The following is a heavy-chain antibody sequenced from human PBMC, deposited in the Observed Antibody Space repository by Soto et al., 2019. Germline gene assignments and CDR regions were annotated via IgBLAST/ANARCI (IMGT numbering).Heavy chain of an antibody. J-gene: IGHJ6*02. V-gene: IGHV1-69*12. CDR1: GGTFSSYA. D-gene: IGHD7-27*01. CDR3: ARETGEAGNYYGMDV. CDR2: IIPIFDTA. Sequence: QVQLVQSGAEVKKPGSSVKVSCKASGGTFSSYAISWVRQAPGQGLEWMRGIIPIFDTANYAQKFQCRVTIPADESTSTDYMELSSLRSEDTAVYYCARETGEAGNYYGMDVWGQGTTVTVSS.